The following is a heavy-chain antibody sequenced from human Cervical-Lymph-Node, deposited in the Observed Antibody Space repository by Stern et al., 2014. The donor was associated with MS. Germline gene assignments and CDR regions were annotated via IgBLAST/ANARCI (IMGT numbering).Heavy chain of an antibody. V-gene: IGHV4-59*01. J-gene: IGHJ4*02. CDR1: GGSIINYS. CDR3: ARDSSDTWYGPIDS. Sequence: QLQESGPGLVKPSEPLSLTCTVSGGSIINYSWSWIRQSPGKGLAWIAYIYYSGRTNYNPSLKSRVTISVDTSKNQFSLMLTSVTAADTAVYYCARDSSDTWYGPIDSWGQGTLVTVSS. D-gene: IGHD6-13*01. CDR2: IYYSGRT.